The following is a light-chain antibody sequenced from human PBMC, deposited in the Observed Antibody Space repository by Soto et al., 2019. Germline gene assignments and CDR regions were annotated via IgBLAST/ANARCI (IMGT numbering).Light chain of an antibody. V-gene: IGKV3-20*01. CDR3: QQDGSSPGT. Sequence: TVLTQSPCTLSFSPYDRAALSCISIQSISRSYLAWYQHKPGQAPRLLIYGASSRATGIPDRFSGSGSGTDFTLTISRLEPEDFAVYYCQQDGSSPGTFGQGTKVDIK. J-gene: IGKJ1*01. CDR2: GAS. CDR1: QSISRSY.